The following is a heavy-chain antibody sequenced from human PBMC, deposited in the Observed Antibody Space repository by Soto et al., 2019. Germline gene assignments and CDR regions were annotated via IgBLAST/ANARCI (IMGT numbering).Heavy chain of an antibody. Sequence: GESLKISCKGSGYSFTSYWIGWVRQMPGKGLEWMGIIYPGDSDTRYSPSFQGQVTISADKSISTAYLQWCSLKASDTAMYYCARLSGSYLPASYYYGMDVWGQGTTVTVSS. CDR1: GYSFTSYW. CDR3: ARLSGSYLPASYYYGMDV. D-gene: IGHD1-26*01. V-gene: IGHV5-51*01. CDR2: IYPGDSDT. J-gene: IGHJ6*02.